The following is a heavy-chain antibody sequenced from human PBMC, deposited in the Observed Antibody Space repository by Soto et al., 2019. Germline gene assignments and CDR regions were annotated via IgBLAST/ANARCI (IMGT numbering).Heavy chain of an antibody. CDR2: ISSTSRYI. V-gene: IGHV3-21*02. J-gene: IGHJ6*02. CDR3: AGRIAAGGGMDV. CDR1: GFTFGNQT. Sequence: EVQLVESGGGLVKPGGSLRLSCVASGFTFGNQTMTWIRQAPGKGLEWVASISSTSRYIHHADSVKGRFTISRDNAKNSLFLQMNSRRAEDTALYYCAGRIAAGGGMDVWGQGTTVSVSS. D-gene: IGHD6-13*01.